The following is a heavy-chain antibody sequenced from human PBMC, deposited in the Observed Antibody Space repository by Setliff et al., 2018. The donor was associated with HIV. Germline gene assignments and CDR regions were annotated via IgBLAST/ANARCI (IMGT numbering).Heavy chain of an antibody. Sequence: GGSLRLSCAASGFTFSYHAMTWVRQAPGKGLEWVAVIWYDGTNKQYGDSVKGRFAISRDNSKNTLYLHMNALRAEDTAVYYCARHVGGWGMDVWGKGITVTVSS. J-gene: IGHJ6*03. D-gene: IGHD6-19*01. CDR3: ARHVGGWGMDV. V-gene: IGHV3-33*08. CDR2: IWYDGTNK. CDR1: GFTFSYHA.